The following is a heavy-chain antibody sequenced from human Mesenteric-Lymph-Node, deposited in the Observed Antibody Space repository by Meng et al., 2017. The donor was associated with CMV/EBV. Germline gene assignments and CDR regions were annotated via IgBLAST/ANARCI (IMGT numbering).Heavy chain of an antibody. CDR1: GFAFRVSA. Sequence: SCSASGFAFRVSAIHWVRQASGRGLEWVGRIRTSTNNYATAYGASVKGRFTISRDDSKNRAFLQMNSLKIEDTAVYYCTRLDYGMDSWGQGTLVTVSS. CDR2: IRTSTNNYAT. CDR3: TRLDYGMDS. D-gene: IGHD4-17*01. V-gene: IGHV3-73*01. J-gene: IGHJ4*02.